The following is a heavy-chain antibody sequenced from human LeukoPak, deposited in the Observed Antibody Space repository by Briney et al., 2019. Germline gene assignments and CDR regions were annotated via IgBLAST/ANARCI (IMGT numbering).Heavy chain of an antibody. CDR3: ARVKTSYFDY. V-gene: IGHV3-53*04. CDR2: IYSGGST. Sequence: GGFLRLSCAASGFTVSSNYMSWVRQAPGKGLEWVSVIYSGGSTYYADSVKGRFTISRHNSKNTLYLQMNSLRAEDTAVYYCARVKTSYFDYWGQGTLVTVSS. J-gene: IGHJ4*02. CDR1: GFTVSSNY. D-gene: IGHD1/OR15-1a*01.